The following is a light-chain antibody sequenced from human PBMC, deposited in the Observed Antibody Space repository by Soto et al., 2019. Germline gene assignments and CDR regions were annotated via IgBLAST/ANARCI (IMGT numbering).Light chain of an antibody. CDR1: QSLLNSNGYKC. V-gene: IGKV2-28*01. CDR2: LGS. CDR3: MQHLQPPIT. Sequence: EIVVTQSPLSLPVTPGEPASISCKSSQSLLNSNGYKCLDWYLQKPGQSPLLLIYLGSNRASGVPDRFSGCGSGTDFTLKISRVEAEDVGVYYCMQHLQPPITFGQGTRLEIK. J-gene: IGKJ5*01.